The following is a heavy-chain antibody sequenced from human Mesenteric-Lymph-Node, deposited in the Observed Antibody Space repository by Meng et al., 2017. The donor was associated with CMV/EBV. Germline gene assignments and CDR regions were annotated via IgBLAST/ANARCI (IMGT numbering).Heavy chain of an antibody. J-gene: IGHJ4*02. CDR1: GFTFDDYG. Sequence: GESLKISCAASGFTFDDYGMSWVRQAPGKGLEWVSSISRSSTYIYYADSVKGRFTVSRDNAKNALYLQMNSLRAEDTAVYYCAILATAASDDYWGQGTLVTVSS. V-gene: IGHV3-21*06. CDR2: ISRSSTYI. D-gene: IGHD6-13*01. CDR3: AILATAASDDY.